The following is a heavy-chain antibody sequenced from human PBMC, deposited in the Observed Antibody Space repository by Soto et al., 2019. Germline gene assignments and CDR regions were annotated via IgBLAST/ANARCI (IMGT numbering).Heavy chain of an antibody. V-gene: IGHV4-59*01. D-gene: IGHD3-22*01. Sequence: SETLSLTCTVSGGSISSYYWSWIRQPPGKGLEWIGYIYFRGTTNYNPSLKSRVTMSADTSKNQFSLKLNSVTAADTAVYYCARMNDYDTSGYPFDYWGQGMMVTVSS. CDR1: GGSISSYY. J-gene: IGHJ4*02. CDR2: IYFRGTT. CDR3: ARMNDYDTSGYPFDY.